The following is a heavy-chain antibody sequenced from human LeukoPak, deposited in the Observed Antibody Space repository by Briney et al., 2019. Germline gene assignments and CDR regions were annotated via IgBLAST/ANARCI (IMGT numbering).Heavy chain of an antibody. J-gene: IGHJ4*02. CDR1: GYTFTDYY. D-gene: IGHD3-10*01. Sequence: ASVKVSCKASGYTFTDYYMHWVRQAPGQGLEWMGWINPNSGGTNYAQKFQGTVTMTRDTSISTAYMELTRLRSDDTAVYYCARDLPTGFGSTGYWGQGTLVTVSS. CDR2: INPNSGGT. CDR3: ARDLPTGFGSTGY. V-gene: IGHV1-2*02.